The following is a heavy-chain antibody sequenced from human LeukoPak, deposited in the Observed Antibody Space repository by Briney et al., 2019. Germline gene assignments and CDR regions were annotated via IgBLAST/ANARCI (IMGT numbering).Heavy chain of an antibody. D-gene: IGHD6-19*01. J-gene: IGHJ4*02. Sequence: GGSLRPSCAASGFTFSNYNMNWVRQAPGKGLEWVSYISSGGGATHYADSVKGRFTISRDNAKNSLYLQMNSLRDEDTALYSCAKTHGNGWYFDYWGQGNLVTVAP. CDR3: AKTHGNGWYFDY. CDR1: GFTFSNYN. V-gene: IGHV3-48*02. CDR2: ISSGGGAT.